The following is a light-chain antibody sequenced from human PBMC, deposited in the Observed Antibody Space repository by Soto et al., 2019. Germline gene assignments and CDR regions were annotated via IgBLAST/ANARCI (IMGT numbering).Light chain of an antibody. CDR3: LQDHNYPLT. Sequence: AIQMTQFPSSLSASVGDRVTITCRASQGIRSDLGWYQKRPGKAPKLLIYGASSLQGGVPSRFSGSGSGTDFTHTISSLQPEDFATYYCLQDHNYPLTFGGGTKVEIK. V-gene: IGKV1-6*01. CDR2: GAS. J-gene: IGKJ4*01. CDR1: QGIRSD.